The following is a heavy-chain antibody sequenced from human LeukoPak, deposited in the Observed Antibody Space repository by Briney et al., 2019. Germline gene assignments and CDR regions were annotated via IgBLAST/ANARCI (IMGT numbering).Heavy chain of an antibody. Sequence: GASEKVSCKASGYTFTSYGISWVRQAPGQGLEWMGWISAYNGNTNYAQKLQGRVTMTTDTSTSTAYMELRSLRSDDTAVYYCARDWRDYCSSTSCYNDNWFDPWGQGTLVTVSS. D-gene: IGHD2-2*02. CDR1: GYTFTSYG. CDR3: ARDWRDYCSSTSCYNDNWFDP. V-gene: IGHV1-18*01. J-gene: IGHJ5*02. CDR2: ISAYNGNT.